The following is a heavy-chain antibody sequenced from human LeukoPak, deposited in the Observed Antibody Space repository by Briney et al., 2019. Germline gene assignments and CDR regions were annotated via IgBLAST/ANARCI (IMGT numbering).Heavy chain of an antibody. Sequence: AGGSLRLSCAASRFSFSSYGIHWVRQAPGKGLEWVAFIAYDGSKIYYAESVKGRFTISRDNSRNTLYLQMNSLRAEDTAVYYCAKDHKLEGWRYFDYWGQGTLVTVSS. D-gene: IGHD3-3*01. J-gene: IGHJ4*02. CDR3: AKDHKLEGWRYFDY. CDR2: IAYDGSKI. CDR1: RFSFSSYG. V-gene: IGHV3-30*02.